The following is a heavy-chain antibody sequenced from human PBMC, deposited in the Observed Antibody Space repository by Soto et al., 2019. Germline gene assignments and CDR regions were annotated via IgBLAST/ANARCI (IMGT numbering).Heavy chain of an antibody. CDR1: GYTITSYY. D-gene: IGHD2-15*01. J-gene: IGHJ5*02. Sequence: ASVKVSCKASGYTITSYYMHWVRQAPGQGLEWMGIINPSGGSTSYAQKFQGRVTMTRDTSTSTVYMELSSLRSEDTAVYYCARGLRGIVVVVADLFNWFDPWGQGTLVTVSS. CDR3: ARGLRGIVVVVADLFNWFDP. CDR2: INPSGGST. V-gene: IGHV1-46*01.